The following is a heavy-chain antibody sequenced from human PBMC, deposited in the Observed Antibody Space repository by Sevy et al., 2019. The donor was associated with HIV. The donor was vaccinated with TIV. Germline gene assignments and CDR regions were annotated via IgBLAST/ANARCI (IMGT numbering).Heavy chain of an antibody. J-gene: IGHJ6*03. CDR2: ISPIFGTT. CDR1: GGTFNSYA. CDR3: ARGGRISMIGHPNPYYYMDV. V-gene: IGHV1-69*13. D-gene: IGHD3-22*01. Sequence: ASVKVSCKASGGTFNSYAVTWVRQAPGQCLEWMGGISPIFGTTNYAQKFQGRVTISAVESTNTAYMELSSLTSEDTGVYYCARGGRISMIGHPNPYYYMDVWGTGTTVTVSS.